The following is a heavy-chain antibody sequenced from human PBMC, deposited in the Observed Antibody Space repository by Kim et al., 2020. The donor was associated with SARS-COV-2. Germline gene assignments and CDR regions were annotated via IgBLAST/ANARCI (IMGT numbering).Heavy chain of an antibody. J-gene: IGHJ4*02. CDR2: IYPGDSDT. CDR3: ARGSLDYYGSLYYFDY. CDR1: GYSFTSYW. Sequence: GESLKISCKGSGYSFTSYWIGWVRQMPGKGLEWMGIIYPGDSDTRYSPSFQGQVTISADKSISTAYLQWSSLKASDTAMYYCARGSLDYYGSLYYFDYWGQGTLVTVSS. V-gene: IGHV5-51*01. D-gene: IGHD3-10*01.